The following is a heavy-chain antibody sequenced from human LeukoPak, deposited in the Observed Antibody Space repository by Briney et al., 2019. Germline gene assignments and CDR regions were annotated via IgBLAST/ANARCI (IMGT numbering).Heavy chain of an antibody. J-gene: IGHJ3*02. CDR1: GFTFSSYS. V-gene: IGHV3-21*01. CDR3: ARAGGPRGDAFDI. Sequence: GGSLRLSCAAPGFTFSSYSMNWVRQAPGKGLEWVSFISSSNYIYYADSVKGRFTISRDNAKNSMYLQMNSLRAEDTAVYYCARAGGPRGDAFDIWGQGTMVTVSS. D-gene: IGHD2-8*02. CDR2: ISSSNYI.